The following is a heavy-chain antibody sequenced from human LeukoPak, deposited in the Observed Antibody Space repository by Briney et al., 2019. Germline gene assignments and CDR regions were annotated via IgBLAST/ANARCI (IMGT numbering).Heavy chain of an antibody. CDR2: ISGSGGNT. J-gene: IGHJ4*02. CDR1: GFSFSNYG. D-gene: IGHD5-12*01. CDR3: ANGGDYSGYDLDY. Sequence: PGGSLRLSCAASGFSFSNYGMSWVRQAPGKGLEWVSGISGSGGNTYYADSVKGRFTISRDNSKNTLYLQMNSLRAEDMAVYYCANGGDYSGYDLDYWGQGTLVTVSS. V-gene: IGHV3-23*01.